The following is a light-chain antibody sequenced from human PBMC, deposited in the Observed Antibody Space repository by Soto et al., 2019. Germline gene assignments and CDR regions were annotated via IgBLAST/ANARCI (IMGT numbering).Light chain of an antibody. V-gene: IGLV2-14*01. Sequence: QSVLTQPASVSGSPGQSITVSCTGTSSDVGGYNYVSWYQQHPGKVPQLMIYDVSNRPSGVSNRFSGSKSGNTASLTISGLQPDAEADYYCSSYTSSNTYVFGTGTKLTVL. CDR1: SSDVGGYNY. J-gene: IGLJ1*01. CDR3: SSYTSSNTYV. CDR2: DVS.